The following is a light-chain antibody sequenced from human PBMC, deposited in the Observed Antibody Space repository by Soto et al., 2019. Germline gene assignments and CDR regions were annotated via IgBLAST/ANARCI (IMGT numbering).Light chain of an antibody. CDR1: QSVGTH. J-gene: IGKJ4*01. V-gene: IGKV3-11*01. CDR2: DAS. Sequence: EIVLTQSPATLSLSPGERATLSCRASQSVGTHLAWYQKKPGQGPRLLIYDASTRATGIPARFSGGGSGTDFTPTISSLEPDDFAVYYCQQRSNWPPGGTFGGGTKVEIK. CDR3: QQRSNWPPGGT.